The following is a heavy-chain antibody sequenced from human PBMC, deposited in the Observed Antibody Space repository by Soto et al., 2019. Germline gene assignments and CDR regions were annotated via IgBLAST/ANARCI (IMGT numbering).Heavy chain of an antibody. J-gene: IGHJ6*02. D-gene: IGHD2-2*01. Sequence: GASVKVSCKASGYTFTSYGISWVRQAPGQGLEWMGWISAYNGNTNYAQKLQGRVTMTTDTSTSTAYMELRSLRSDDTAVYYCARDVVVPAAIGGYDYYYYYGMDVWGQGTTVTVS. CDR2: ISAYNGNT. V-gene: IGHV1-18*04. CDR3: ARDVVVPAAIGGYDYYYYYGMDV. CDR1: GYTFTSYG.